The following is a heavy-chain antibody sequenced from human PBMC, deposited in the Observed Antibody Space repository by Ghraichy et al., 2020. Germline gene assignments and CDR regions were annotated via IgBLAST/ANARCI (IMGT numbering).Heavy chain of an antibody. J-gene: IGHJ5*02. Sequence: GGSLRLSCVTSEFTFSNAWMTWVRQSPGKGLEWVSHINRRTDGGTTDYAVPVKCRFTISRDNSKNTLYLQMNSLKTEDTAVCYCTTDLRYGSGSYIWSSCGQGPLVTVSS. CDR1: EFTFSNAW. CDR2: INRRTDGGTT. D-gene: IGHD3-10*01. CDR3: TTDLRYGSGSYIWSS. V-gene: IGHV3-15*07.